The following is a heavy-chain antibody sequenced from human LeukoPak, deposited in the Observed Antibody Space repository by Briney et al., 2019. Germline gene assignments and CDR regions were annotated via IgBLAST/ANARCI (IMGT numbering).Heavy chain of an antibody. Sequence: SVKVSCKASGGTFISYAISWVRQAPGQGLEWMGGIILIFGTANYAQKFQGRVTITADESTSTAYMELSSLRSEDTAVYYCASSGGFDWLSGLYYFDYWGQGTLVTVSS. CDR2: IILIFGTA. CDR3: ASSGGFDWLSGLYYFDY. J-gene: IGHJ4*02. CDR1: GGTFISYA. D-gene: IGHD3-9*01. V-gene: IGHV1-69*13.